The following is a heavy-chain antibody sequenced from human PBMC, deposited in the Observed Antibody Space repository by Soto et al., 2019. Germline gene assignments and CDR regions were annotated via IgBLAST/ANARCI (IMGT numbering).Heavy chain of an antibody. Sequence: QVQLVESGGGVVQPGTSLRLSCAASGFIFSSYGMHWVRQAPGKGLEWVAVISFDGSNKYYADSVKGRFTISRDNSKNTLYLQMNSLRAEDTAVYYCARDHPGWLLFFDYWGQGTLVTVSS. CDR2: ISFDGSNK. J-gene: IGHJ4*02. CDR3: ARDHPGWLLFFDY. D-gene: IGHD3-3*01. CDR1: GFIFSSYG. V-gene: IGHV3-30*03.